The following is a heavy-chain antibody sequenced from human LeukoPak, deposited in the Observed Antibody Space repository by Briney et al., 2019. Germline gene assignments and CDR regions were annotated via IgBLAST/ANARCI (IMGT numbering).Heavy chain of an antibody. CDR2: IIPIFGTA. Sequence: SVKVSCKASGYTFTSYYMHWVRQAPGQGLEWMGGIIPIFGTANYAQKFQGRVTITADESTSTAYMELSSLRSEDTAVYYCARSGDGGSCVQWGQGTLVTVSS. CDR1: GYTFTSYY. V-gene: IGHV1-69*13. D-gene: IGHD2-15*01. CDR3: ARSGDGGSCVQ. J-gene: IGHJ4*02.